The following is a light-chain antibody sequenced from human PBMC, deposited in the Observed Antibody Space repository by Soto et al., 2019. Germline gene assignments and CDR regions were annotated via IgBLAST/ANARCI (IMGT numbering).Light chain of an antibody. Sequence: EIVLTQSPGTLSLSPGETATLSCRASQTVRSTYVAWYQQKLGQAPRLLIYGASTRATGIPARFSGSGSGTEFTLTISSLQSEDFAVYYCQQYNNWPPPLTFGGGTKVEIK. CDR2: GAS. J-gene: IGKJ4*01. V-gene: IGKV3-15*01. CDR1: QTVRST. CDR3: QQYNNWPPPLT.